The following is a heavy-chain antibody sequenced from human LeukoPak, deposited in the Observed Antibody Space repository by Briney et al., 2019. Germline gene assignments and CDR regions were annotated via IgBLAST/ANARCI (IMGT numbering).Heavy chain of an antibody. J-gene: IGHJ4*02. D-gene: IGHD6-13*01. CDR2: IRYDGSNK. Sequence: GGSLRLSCAASRFTFSRYGMHWVRQAPGKGLEWVAFIRYDGSNKHYADSVKGRFTISRDNSKNTLYLQMNSLRAEDTAVYYCAKGGEVSSWYKRLKLYFDSWGRGTLVTVSS. V-gene: IGHV3-30*02. CDR1: RFTFSRYG. CDR3: AKGGEVSSWYKRLKLYFDS.